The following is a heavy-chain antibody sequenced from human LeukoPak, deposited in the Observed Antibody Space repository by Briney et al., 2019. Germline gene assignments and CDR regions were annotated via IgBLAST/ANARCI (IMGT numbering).Heavy chain of an antibody. J-gene: IGHJ4*02. CDR1: GYTFTSYA. V-gene: IGHV1-18*01. Sequence: GASVKVSCKASGYTFTSYAISWVRQAPGQGLEWMGWISTYNGNTNYAQKLQGRVTMTTDTSTSTAYMELWSLRSDDTAVYYCARAGIGYCSSTSCYEFDYWGQGTLVTVSS. CDR2: ISTYNGNT. CDR3: ARAGIGYCSSTSCYEFDY. D-gene: IGHD2-2*01.